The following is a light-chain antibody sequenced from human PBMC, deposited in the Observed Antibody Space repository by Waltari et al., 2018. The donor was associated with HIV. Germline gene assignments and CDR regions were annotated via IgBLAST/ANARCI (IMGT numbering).Light chain of an antibody. CDR3: QQSATTPLT. J-gene: IGKJ4*01. Sequence: DIQMTQSTSSLSASLGDRVPISCRTSQNITNFLNWFQQKSGKAPKLLIYTASTLQSGVPSRFSGSGSGTDFTLTISCLQPEDFATYFCQQSATTPLTFGGGTKVEI. V-gene: IGKV1-39*01. CDR2: TAS. CDR1: QNITNF.